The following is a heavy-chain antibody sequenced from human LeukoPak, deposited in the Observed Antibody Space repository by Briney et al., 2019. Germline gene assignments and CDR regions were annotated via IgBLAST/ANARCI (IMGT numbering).Heavy chain of an antibody. V-gene: IGHV3-23*01. D-gene: IGHD2-2*01. Sequence: GGSLRLSCAASGFTFSSYAMNWVRQAPGKGLEWVSAISGGGESTYNADSVKGRFTISRDNSKNTLYLQMNSLRAEDTAVYYCAKGEGGSCSSSCSTYFDYWGQGTLVTVSS. CDR2: ISGGGEST. CDR1: GFTFSSYA. J-gene: IGHJ4*02. CDR3: AKGEGGSCSSSCSTYFDY.